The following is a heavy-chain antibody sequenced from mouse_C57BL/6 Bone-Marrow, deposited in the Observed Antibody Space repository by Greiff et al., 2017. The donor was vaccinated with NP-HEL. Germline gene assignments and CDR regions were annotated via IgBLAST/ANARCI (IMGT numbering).Heavy chain of an antibody. CDR3: VRQDYYGRENWFAY. Sequence: EVKLMESGGGLVQPKGSLKLSCAASGFSFNTYAMNWVRQAPGKGLEWVARIRSKSNNYATYYADSVKDRFTISRDDSESMLYLQMNNLKTEDTAMYYCVRQDYYGRENWFAYWGQGTLVTVSA. V-gene: IGHV10-1*01. CDR2: IRSKSNNYAT. D-gene: IGHD1-1*01. J-gene: IGHJ3*01. CDR1: GFSFNTYA.